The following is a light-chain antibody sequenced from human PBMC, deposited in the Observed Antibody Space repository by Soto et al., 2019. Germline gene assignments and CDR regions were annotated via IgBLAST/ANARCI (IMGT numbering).Light chain of an antibody. CDR2: AAS. Sequence: IVMTQSPATLSVSPGERATLSCRASQSVRSNLAWHQQKPGQAHRLLIYAASTRATGVPARFSGSGSGTEFTLTISDLQSEDFAVYFCQHYDIWPLTFGGGTKV. V-gene: IGKV3-15*01. CDR1: QSVRSN. J-gene: IGKJ4*01. CDR3: QHYDIWPLT.